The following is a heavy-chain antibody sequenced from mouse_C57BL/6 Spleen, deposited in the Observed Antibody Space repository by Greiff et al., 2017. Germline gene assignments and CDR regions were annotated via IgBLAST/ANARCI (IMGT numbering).Heavy chain of an antibody. CDR1: GYTFTDYN. CDR3: ACGPYGKRAMDY. Sequence: LKQSGPELVKPGASVKMSCKASGYTFTDYNMHWVKQSHGKSLEWIGYINPNNGGTSYNQKFKGKATLTVNKSSSTAYMELRSLTSEDSAVYYCACGPYGKRAMDYWGQGTSVTVSS. J-gene: IGHJ4*01. D-gene: IGHD2-1*01. V-gene: IGHV1-22*01. CDR2: INPNNGGT.